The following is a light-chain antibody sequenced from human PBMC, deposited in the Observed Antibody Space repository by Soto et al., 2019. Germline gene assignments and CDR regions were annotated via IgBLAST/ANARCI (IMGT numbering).Light chain of an antibody. J-gene: IGLJ2*01. CDR1: SSDVGGYNY. CDR3: SSYTSSSTYVV. Sequence: QSVLTQPASVSGSPGQAITISCTGTSSDVGGYNYVSWYQQHPGKDPKLMIYDVSNRPSGVSNRFSGSKSGNTASLTISGRQAEDEADYYCSSYTSSSTYVVFGGGTKLTVL. V-gene: IGLV2-14*01. CDR2: DVS.